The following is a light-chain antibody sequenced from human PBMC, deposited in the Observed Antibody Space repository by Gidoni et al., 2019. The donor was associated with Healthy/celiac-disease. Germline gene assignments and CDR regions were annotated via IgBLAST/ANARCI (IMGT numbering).Light chain of an antibody. Sequence: QSVLTQPPSVSGAPGPRVTISCTGSSSNVGAGYDVHWYQQLPATAPNLLIYCSSNRPAGVPDRFSGSTSCTSASLAITGLQADDEADYYCQSYDSSLSGSVVFGGGTKLTVL. CDR2: CSS. V-gene: IGLV1-40*01. CDR3: QSYDSSLSGSVV. CDR1: SSNVGAGYD. J-gene: IGLJ2*01.